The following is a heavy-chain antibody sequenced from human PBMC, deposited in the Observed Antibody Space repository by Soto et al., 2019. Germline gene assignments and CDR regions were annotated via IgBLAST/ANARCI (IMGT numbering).Heavy chain of an antibody. V-gene: IGHV1-69*12. D-gene: IGHD6-19*01. CDR2: IMPIFGRA. CDR3: ASWLKGAGIGGNYYYGMDV. J-gene: IGHJ6*02. Sequence: QVQLVQSGAEVKKLGSSVKVSCKASGGTFSNYAFSWVRQAPGQGLEWLGGIMPIFGRADYAQKFRGRVTINAGESTITAHTELRSLRAEDTAVYYCASWLKGAGIGGNYYYGMDVWGQGTTVTVSS. CDR1: GGTFSNYA.